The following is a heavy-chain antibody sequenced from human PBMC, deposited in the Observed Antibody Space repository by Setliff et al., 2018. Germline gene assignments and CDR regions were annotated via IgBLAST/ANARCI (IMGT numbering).Heavy chain of an antibody. D-gene: IGHD2-21*02. J-gene: IGHJ5*02. V-gene: IGHV3-21*04. CDR3: TLANCDANCAGLNWFDP. Sequence: PGGSLRLSCAASGFTFSTYTINWVRQAPGKGLEWVSTISSRSSHIYYADSVKGRFTISRDNAKNSLFLQMNSLTAEDTAVYYCTLANCDANCAGLNWFDPWGQGTLVTVSS. CDR2: ISSRSSHI. CDR1: GFTFSTYT.